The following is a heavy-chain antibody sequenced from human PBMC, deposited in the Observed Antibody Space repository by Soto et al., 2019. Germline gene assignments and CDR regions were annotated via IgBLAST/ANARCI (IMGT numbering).Heavy chain of an antibody. Sequence: SETLSLTCTVSGGSISSGDYYWSWIRQPPGKGLEWIGYIYYSGSTYYNPSLKSRVTISVDTSKNQFSLKLSSVTAADTAVYYCARDRYSSSWYRSYGMDVWGQGTTVTVSS. D-gene: IGHD6-13*01. J-gene: IGHJ6*02. V-gene: IGHV4-30-4*02. CDR1: GGSISSGDYY. CDR3: ARDRYSSSWYRSYGMDV. CDR2: IYYSGST.